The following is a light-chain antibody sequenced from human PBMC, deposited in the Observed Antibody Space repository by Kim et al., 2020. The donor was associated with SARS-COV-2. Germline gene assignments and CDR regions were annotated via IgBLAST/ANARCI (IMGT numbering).Light chain of an antibody. V-gene: IGLV2-14*03. J-gene: IGLJ3*02. Sequence: GQSITISCTGTRSDIAAYNLVSWYQHHPGEAPKVIIYDVDNRPSGVSSRFSGSKSGTTASLTISEVQAEDEADYYCSSFRSGNTLLFGGGTQLTVL. CDR1: RSDIAAYNL. CDR3: SSFRSGNTLL. CDR2: DVD.